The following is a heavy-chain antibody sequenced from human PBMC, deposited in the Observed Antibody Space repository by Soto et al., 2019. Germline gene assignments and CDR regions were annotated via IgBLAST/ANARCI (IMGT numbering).Heavy chain of an antibody. D-gene: IGHD3-10*01. CDR2: TYYKSKWDN. J-gene: IGHJ6*02. CDR3: TGITWFRGMDV. Sequence: SQTLSLTCVISGDSVSSNSAGWNWIRQSPSRGLEWLGRTYYKSKWDNDYALSVKSRITINPDTSKNQFSLHLYSVTPEDTAVYYCTGITWFRGMDVWGQGTPVTVSS. V-gene: IGHV6-1*01. CDR1: GDSVSSNSAG.